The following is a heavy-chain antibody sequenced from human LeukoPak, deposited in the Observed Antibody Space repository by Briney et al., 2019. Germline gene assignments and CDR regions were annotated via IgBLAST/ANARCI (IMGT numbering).Heavy chain of an antibody. CDR2: IYTSGST. CDR3: ASLGHAGYGNY. J-gene: IGHJ4*02. V-gene: IGHV4-61*02. D-gene: IGHD5-12*01. Sequence: SETLSLTCTVSGGSISSGSYYWSWIRQPAGKGLEWIGRIYTSGSTNYNPSLKSRVTISVDTSKNQLSLKLSSVTAADTAVYYCASLGHAGYGNYWGQGTLVTVSS. CDR1: GGSISSGSYY.